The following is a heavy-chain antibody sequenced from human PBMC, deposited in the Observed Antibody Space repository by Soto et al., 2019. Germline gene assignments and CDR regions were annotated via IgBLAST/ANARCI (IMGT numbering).Heavy chain of an antibody. Sequence: ASVKVSCKASGYTFPSSAIHWVRQAPGQRLEWMGWINAGNGNTNYPQKLQGRVTMTTDTSTSTAYMELRSPRSDDTAVYYCARCITGAGSFWYFDLWGRGTLVTVSS. CDR1: GYTFPSSA. CDR2: INAGNGNT. CDR3: ARCITGAGSFWYFDL. J-gene: IGHJ2*01. D-gene: IGHD6-19*01. V-gene: IGHV1-3*01.